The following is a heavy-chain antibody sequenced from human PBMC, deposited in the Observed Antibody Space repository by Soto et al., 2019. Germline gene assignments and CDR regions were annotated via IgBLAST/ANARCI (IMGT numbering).Heavy chain of an antibody. CDR1: GGSISSYY. Sequence: PSETLSLTCTVSGGSISSYYWSWIRQPPGKGLEWIGYIYYSGSTNYNPSLKSRVTISVDTSKNQFSLKLSSVTAADTAVYYCATGYYGSGSYYFLDYWGQGTLVTVSS. CDR3: ATGYYGSGSYYFLDY. J-gene: IGHJ4*02. V-gene: IGHV4-59*01. D-gene: IGHD3-10*01. CDR2: IYYSGST.